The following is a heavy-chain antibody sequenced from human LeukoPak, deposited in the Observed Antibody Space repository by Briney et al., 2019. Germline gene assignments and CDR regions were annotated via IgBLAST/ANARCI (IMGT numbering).Heavy chain of an antibody. CDR1: GLTFSNFA. Sequence: GGSLRLSCAASGLTFSNFAMTWARQTPGKGLEWVSALSASGGGTFYAPSVKGRFTISRDNSKNTVSLQMNSLRAEDTALYYCATVLHTSMTTWAAFDTWGQGTMVTVSS. J-gene: IGHJ3*02. D-gene: IGHD5-18*01. V-gene: IGHV3-23*01. CDR2: LSASGGGT. CDR3: ATVLHTSMTTWAAFDT.